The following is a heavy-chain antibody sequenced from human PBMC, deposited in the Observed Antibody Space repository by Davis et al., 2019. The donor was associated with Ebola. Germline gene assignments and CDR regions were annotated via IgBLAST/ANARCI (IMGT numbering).Heavy chain of an antibody. D-gene: IGHD3-10*01. J-gene: IGHJ5*02. CDR1: GGTFSRDA. CDR3: ARAITMVLPLHWFDP. Sequence: SVKVSCKASGGTFSRDAITWVRQAPGQGLEWMGGIIPISGIANYAQKFKGRLTMTTDTSTTTAYMELRSLRSDDTAGYYCARAITMVLPLHWFDPWGQGTLVTVSS. V-gene: IGHV1-69*10. CDR2: IIPISGIA.